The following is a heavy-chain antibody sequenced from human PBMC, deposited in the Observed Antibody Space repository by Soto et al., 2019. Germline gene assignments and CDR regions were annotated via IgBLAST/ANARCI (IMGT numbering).Heavy chain of an antibody. J-gene: IGHJ6*02. Sequence: PGGSLRLSCAASGFTFRSHGMHWVRQAPGKGLEWVAIMSHDGTYESYGDSVRGRFTVSRDNSKNALYLQMNSLRAEDTAVYFCAKDLDTSGYYSYKYCMDVWGQGTTVTVSS. CDR3: AKDLDTSGYYSYKYCMDV. CDR1: GFTFRSHG. CDR2: MSHDGTYE. V-gene: IGHV3-30*18. D-gene: IGHD3-22*01.